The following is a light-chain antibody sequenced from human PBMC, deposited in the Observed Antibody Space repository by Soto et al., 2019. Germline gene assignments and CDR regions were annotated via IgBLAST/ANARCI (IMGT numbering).Light chain of an antibody. CDR2: GNS. V-gene: IGLV1-40*01. J-gene: IGLJ1*01. CDR3: QSFDSSRFYV. CDR1: SPNIGTGYD. Sequence: QSVLTQPPSVAGAPGQRVTISCTGSSPNIGTGYDVHWYQQLPGTAPKLLIYGNSNRPSGVPDRFSGSKSGTSASLAITGLQAEDEADYYCQSFDSSRFYVFGPGTKVTV.